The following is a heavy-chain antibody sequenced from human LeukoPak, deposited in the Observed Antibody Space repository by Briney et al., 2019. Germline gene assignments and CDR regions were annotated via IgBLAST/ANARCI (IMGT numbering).Heavy chain of an antibody. D-gene: IGHD3-22*01. CDR3: ARNYYDSSAYYYFDY. CDR2: MSGDVTAT. V-gene: IGHV3-23*01. CDR1: GFTLTSYA. Sequence: PGGSLRLSCAASGFTLTSYAMSWVRQAPGKGLEWVSAMSGDVTATYYADSVKGRFTISRDNSKNTLYLQMNSLRAEDTAVYYCARNYYDSSAYYYFDYWGQGTLVTVSS. J-gene: IGHJ4*02.